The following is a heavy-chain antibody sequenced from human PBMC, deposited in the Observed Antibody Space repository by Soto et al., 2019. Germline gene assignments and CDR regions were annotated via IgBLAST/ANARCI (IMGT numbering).Heavy chain of an antibody. J-gene: IGHJ4*02. V-gene: IGHV4-39*02. D-gene: IGHD6-19*01. Sequence: QLRLQESGPGLVKPSETLSLTCTVSGGSIGGSAYHWGWIRQPPGNGLEWIGSIHYSGRVYYNEFLLGRVTILVDTSTNRFSLSLDSVTAADTAVYYCAITPRIEVAGPDYWGQGTLVTVSS. CDR2: IHYSGRV. CDR1: GGSIGGSAYH. CDR3: AITPRIEVAGPDY.